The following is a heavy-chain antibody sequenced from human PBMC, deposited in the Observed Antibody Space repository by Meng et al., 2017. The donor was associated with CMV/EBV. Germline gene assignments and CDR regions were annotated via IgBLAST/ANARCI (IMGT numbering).Heavy chain of an antibody. CDR1: GFTFSSYS. V-gene: IGHV3-21*01. CDR3: ARVYDSSGYYYYFDY. CDR2: ISSSSSYI. Sequence: EVTLVESGGXADKPGGSLRSSCAASGFTFSSYSMNWVRQAPGKGLEWVSSISSSSSYIYYADSVKGRFTISRDNAKNSLYLQMNSLRAEDTAVYYCARVYDSSGYYYYFDYWGQGTLVTVSS. D-gene: IGHD3-22*01. J-gene: IGHJ4*02.